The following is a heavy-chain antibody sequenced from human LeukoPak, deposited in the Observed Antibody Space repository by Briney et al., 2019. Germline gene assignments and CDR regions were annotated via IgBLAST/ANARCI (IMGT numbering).Heavy chain of an antibody. CDR3: ARPQWGYCSSTSCQDAFDI. J-gene: IGHJ3*02. V-gene: IGHV3-11*04. D-gene: IGHD2-2*01. CDR2: ISSSGSTI. CDR1: GFTFSDYY. Sequence: GGSLRLSCAASGFTFSDYYMSWIRQAPGKGLEWVSYISSSGSTIYYADSVKGRFTISRDNAKNSLYLQMNSLRAEDTAVYYCARPQWGYCSSTSCQDAFDIWGQGTMVTVSS.